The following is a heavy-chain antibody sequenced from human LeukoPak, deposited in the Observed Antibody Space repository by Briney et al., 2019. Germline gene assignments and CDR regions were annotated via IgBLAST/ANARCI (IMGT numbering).Heavy chain of an antibody. CDR2: LHPGDSDT. D-gene: IGHD6-19*01. CDR1: GYSFTTHW. V-gene: IGHV5-51*01. J-gene: IGHJ4*02. Sequence: RGESLKISRKASGYSFTTHWIGWVRQMPGKGLEWMGILHPGDSDTRYSPSFQGQVTISADKSISTAYLQWSSLKASDTAMYYCARGDTEVAGTADYWGQGTLVTVSS. CDR3: ARGDTEVAGTADY.